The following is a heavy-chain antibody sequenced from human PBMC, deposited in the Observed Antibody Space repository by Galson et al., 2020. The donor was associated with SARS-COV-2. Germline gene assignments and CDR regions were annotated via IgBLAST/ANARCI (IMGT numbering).Heavy chain of an antibody. Sequence: ASVKVYCKASGYTFTSYGISWVRQAPGQGLEWMGWISAYNGNTNYAQKLQGRVTMTTDTSTSTAYMELRSLRSDDTAVYYCARAAWGCSSTSCYAWVGYYYYYGMDVWGQGTTVIVSS. J-gene: IGHJ6*02. D-gene: IGHD2-2*01. CDR3: ARAAWGCSSTSCYAWVGYYYYYGMDV. V-gene: IGHV1-18*04. CDR1: GYTFTSYG. CDR2: ISAYNGNT.